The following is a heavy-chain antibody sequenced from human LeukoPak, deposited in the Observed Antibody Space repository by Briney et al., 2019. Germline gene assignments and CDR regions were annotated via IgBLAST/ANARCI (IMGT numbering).Heavy chain of an antibody. V-gene: IGHV3-11*01. CDR2: ISSSGSTI. D-gene: IGHD3-10*01. CDR1: GFTFSDYY. Sequence: PGGSLRLSCAASGFTFSDYYMSWIRQAPGKGLEWVSYISSSGSTIYYADPVKGRFTISRDNAKNSLYLQMNSLRAEDTAVYYCARGAAMVRGVTHFDYWGQGTLVTVSS. CDR3: ARGAAMVRGVTHFDY. J-gene: IGHJ4*02.